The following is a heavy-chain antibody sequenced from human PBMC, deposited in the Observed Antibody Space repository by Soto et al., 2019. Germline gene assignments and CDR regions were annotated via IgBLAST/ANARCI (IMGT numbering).Heavy chain of an antibody. CDR1: GFTFSSYS. CDR3: ARDLFGGGYEFDY. CDR2: ISSSSSYI. J-gene: IGHJ4*02. V-gene: IGHV3-21*01. Sequence: GGSLRLSCAASGFTFSSYSMNWVRQAPGKGLEWVSSISSSSSYIYYADSVKGRFTISRDNAKNSLYLQMNSLRAEDTAVYYCARDLFGGGYEFDYWGQGTLVTVSS. D-gene: IGHD5-12*01.